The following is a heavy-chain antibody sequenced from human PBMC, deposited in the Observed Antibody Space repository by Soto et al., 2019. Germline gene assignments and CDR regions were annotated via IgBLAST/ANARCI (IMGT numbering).Heavy chain of an antibody. V-gene: IGHV3-23*01. J-gene: IGHJ4*02. D-gene: IGHD3-16*01. Sequence: GGSLRLSCAASGFTFWNYAMNWVRQAPGKGLEWVSGIDGGGGNTYYADSVKGRFTISRDNSKNTLYLEMHSPRAEDTAIYYCAKLGFEYATDYWGQGTLVTVSS. CDR3: AKLGFEYATDY. CDR2: IDGGGGNT. CDR1: GFTFWNYA.